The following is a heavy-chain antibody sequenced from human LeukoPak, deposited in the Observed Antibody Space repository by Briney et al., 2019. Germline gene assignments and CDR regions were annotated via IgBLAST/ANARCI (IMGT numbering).Heavy chain of an antibody. CDR3: ARGDCSSTSCPLRDAFDI. Sequence: ASVKVSCKASGDTFSSYGISWVRQAPGQGLEWMGGIIPISGTAEYAQKFQGRVTMTRNTSISTAYMELSSLRSEDTAAYYCARGDCSSTSCPLRDAFDIWGQGTMVTVSS. CDR1: GDTFSSYG. J-gene: IGHJ3*02. CDR2: IIPISGTA. D-gene: IGHD2-2*01. V-gene: IGHV1-8*01.